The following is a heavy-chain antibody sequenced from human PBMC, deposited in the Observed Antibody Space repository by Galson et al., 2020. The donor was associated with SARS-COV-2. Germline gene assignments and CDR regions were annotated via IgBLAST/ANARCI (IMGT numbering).Heavy chain of an antibody. D-gene: IGHD2-21*02. J-gene: IGHJ3*02. CDR3: ATLAFCGGDCLYDSFDI. Sequence: SAASEFTFSNHWMHWVRQAPGKGLVWVSRIIGDGSITRYADSVKGRFTISRDNAKNTLYLQMNSLRAEDTAVYYCATLAFCGGDCLYDSFDIWGQGTLVTVSS. CDR2: IIGDGSIT. V-gene: IGHV3-74*01. CDR1: EFTFSNHW.